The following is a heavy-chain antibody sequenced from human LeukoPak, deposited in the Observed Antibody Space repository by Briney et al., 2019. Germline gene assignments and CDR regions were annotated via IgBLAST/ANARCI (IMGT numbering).Heavy chain of an antibody. Sequence: ASVKVSCKASGYTFTSYYMHWVRQAPGQGLEWMGIINPSGGSTSYAQKFQGRVTMTRDTSTSTVYMELSRLRSEDTAVYYCARNMYYYDSSGIGTDNFDYWGQGTLVTVSS. CDR1: GYTFTSYY. V-gene: IGHV1-46*01. CDR2: INPSGGST. J-gene: IGHJ4*02. CDR3: ARNMYYYDSSGIGTDNFDY. D-gene: IGHD3-22*01.